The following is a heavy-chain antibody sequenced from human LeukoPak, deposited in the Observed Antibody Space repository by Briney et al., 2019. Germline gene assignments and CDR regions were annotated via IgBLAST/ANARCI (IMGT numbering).Heavy chain of an antibody. Sequence: GGSLRLSCAASGFTFSSYAMNWVRQAPGKGLEWVSSISSSSSYIYYADSVKGRFTISRDNAKNSLYLQMNGLRAEDTAVYYCARDPPRCSGGSCYLDYWGQGTLVTVSS. V-gene: IGHV3-21*01. CDR1: GFTFSSYA. CDR2: ISSSSSYI. J-gene: IGHJ4*02. D-gene: IGHD2-15*01. CDR3: ARDPPRCSGGSCYLDY.